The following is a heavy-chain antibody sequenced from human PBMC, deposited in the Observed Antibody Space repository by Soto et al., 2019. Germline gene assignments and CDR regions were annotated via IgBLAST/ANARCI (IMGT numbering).Heavy chain of an antibody. CDR1: GYTFTSYD. J-gene: IGHJ4*02. V-gene: IGHV1-8*01. CDR2: MNPNSGNT. Sequence: QVQLVQSGAEVKKPGASVKVSCKASGYTFTSYDINWVRQATGQGLEWMGWMNPNSGNTGYAQKFQGRDTMTRNTSISTAYMDPSSPKTEATAVFYCARDKVGMVDYWGQGTLVTVSS. CDR3: ARDKVGMVDY. D-gene: IGHD5-12*01.